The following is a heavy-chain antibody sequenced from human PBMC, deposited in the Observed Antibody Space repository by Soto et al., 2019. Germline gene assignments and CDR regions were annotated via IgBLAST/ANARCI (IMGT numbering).Heavy chain of an antibody. V-gene: IGHV3-23*01. D-gene: IGHD2-2*01. CDR1: GFIFNSYA. CDR3: AKFLQIYCTTTSCGAYGMDV. CDR2: VSGSGAST. J-gene: IGHJ6*02. Sequence: EVQLLESGGGLVQPGGSLRLSCAASGFIFNSYAMSWVRQAPGKGLEWVSAVSGSGASTYYADSVKGRLTISRDNSKNTLYLQMNSLRAEDTAVYYCAKFLQIYCTTTSCGAYGMDVWGQGTTVTASS.